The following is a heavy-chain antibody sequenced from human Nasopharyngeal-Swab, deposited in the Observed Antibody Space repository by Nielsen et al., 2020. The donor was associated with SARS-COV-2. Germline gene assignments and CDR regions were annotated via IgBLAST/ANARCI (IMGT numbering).Heavy chain of an antibody. J-gene: IGHJ4*02. CDR3: AKDLRDGFLDY. CDR1: GFTFDDYA. Sequence: SLRLSCAASGFTFDDYAMHWVRQAPGKGLEWVSGISWNSGSIGYADSVKGRFTISRDNAKNSLYLQMNSLRAEDTALYYCAKDLRDGFLDYWGQGTLVTVSS. D-gene: IGHD5-24*01. CDR2: ISWNSGSI. V-gene: IGHV3-9*01.